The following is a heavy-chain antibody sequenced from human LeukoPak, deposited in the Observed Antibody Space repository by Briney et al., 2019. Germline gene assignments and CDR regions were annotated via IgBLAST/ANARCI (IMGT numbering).Heavy chain of an antibody. CDR3: ARDEYGDYRY. J-gene: IGHJ4*02. CDR1: GFTFSSYP. D-gene: IGHD4-17*01. Sequence: GGSLRLSCAASGFTFSSYPMSWVRQAPGKGLQWVSAISGGGGTIYYGDSVKGRFTISRDNAKNSLYLQMNSLRAEDTAVYCCARDEYGDYRYWGQGTLVTVSS. V-gene: IGHV3-23*01. CDR2: ISGGGGTI.